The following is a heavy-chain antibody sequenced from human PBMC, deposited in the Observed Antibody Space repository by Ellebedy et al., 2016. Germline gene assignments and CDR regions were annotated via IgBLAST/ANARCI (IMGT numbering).Heavy chain of an antibody. CDR3: REGHYSDV. J-gene: IGHJ4*02. Sequence: GGSLRLXXATSGIRFGDFFMTWVRQAPGKGLQWVSTISAGGDDTYLADSVKGRFTISRDNSRNILYLQMSRLRDEDSAIYYCREGHYSDVWGQGTQVTVSA. CDR2: ISAGGDDT. V-gene: IGHV3-23*01. CDR1: GIRFGDFF.